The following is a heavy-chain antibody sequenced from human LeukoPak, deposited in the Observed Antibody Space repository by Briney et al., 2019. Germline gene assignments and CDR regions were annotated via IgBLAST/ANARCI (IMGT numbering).Heavy chain of an antibody. CDR1: GGSISSYY. CDR2: IFTSVWT. D-gene: IGHD2-21*01. V-gene: IGHV4-4*09. CDR3: ATSHDVKTAPYDL. J-gene: IGHJ5*02. Sequence: SETLSLTCTVSGGSISSYYWSWVRQSPGKGLEWIGYIFTSVWTDYNPSLKSRVTMSVDTSKHKLSMELRFLTAADTAVYYCATSHDVKTAPYDLWGQGTLVTVSS.